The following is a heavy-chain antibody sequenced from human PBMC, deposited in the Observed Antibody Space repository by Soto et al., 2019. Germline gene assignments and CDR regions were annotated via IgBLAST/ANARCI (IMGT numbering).Heavy chain of an antibody. CDR2: IYYSGIT. CDR3: ARVEDYGDYFDY. J-gene: IGHJ4*02. V-gene: IGHV4-61*01. D-gene: IGHD4-17*01. CDR1: GGSVRSGSYY. Sequence: SETLSLTCTVSGGSVRSGSYYWSWIRQPPGKGLEWIGYIYYSGITNYNPSLKSRVTISVDTSKDQFSLKLISVTVADMAVYYCARVEDYGDYFDYWGQGTLVTVSS.